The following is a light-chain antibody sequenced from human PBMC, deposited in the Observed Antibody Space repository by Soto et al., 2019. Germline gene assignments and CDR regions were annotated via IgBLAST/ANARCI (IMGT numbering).Light chain of an antibody. V-gene: IGKV3-20*01. J-gene: IGKJ1*01. Sequence: EIMLTQSPGTLSLSPGERANLSCRAGQSLSSNQYLAWYQQKPGQAPRLLIYGASSRATGIPDRFSGSGSGTDFTLTISRLEPEDFAVYYCQQYDTSPRWTFGQGTKVDI. CDR3: QQYDTSPRWT. CDR1: QSLSSNQY. CDR2: GAS.